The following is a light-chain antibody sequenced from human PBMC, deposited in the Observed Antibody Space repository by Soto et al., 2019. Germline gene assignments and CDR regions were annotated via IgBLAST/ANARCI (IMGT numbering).Light chain of an antibody. Sequence: QSALTQPASVSGSPGQSITISCTGTKSDIGDYNYVSWYQQHPGKAPKLIIYEVKNRPSGVSERFSGSKSGNTASLTISGLQAEDEGDYYCNSYTSGTNPAVFGGGTKLTVL. CDR3: NSYTSGTNPAV. CDR1: KSDIGDYNY. J-gene: IGLJ3*02. V-gene: IGLV2-14*03. CDR2: EVK.